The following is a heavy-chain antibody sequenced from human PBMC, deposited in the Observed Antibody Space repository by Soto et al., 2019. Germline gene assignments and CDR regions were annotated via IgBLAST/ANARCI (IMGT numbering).Heavy chain of an antibody. CDR2: INPNSGDT. CDR1: GYTFTGYY. J-gene: IGHJ4*02. Sequence: ASVKVSCKASGYTFTGYYIHWVRQAPGQGLEWMGWINPNSGDTNLAQKFQGRVTMTRDTFISTTYMELSRLASDDTAVYYCVRDPGSAMFDHWGQGTLVTVSS. V-gene: IGHV1-2*02. CDR3: VRDPGSAMFDH. D-gene: IGHD2-15*01.